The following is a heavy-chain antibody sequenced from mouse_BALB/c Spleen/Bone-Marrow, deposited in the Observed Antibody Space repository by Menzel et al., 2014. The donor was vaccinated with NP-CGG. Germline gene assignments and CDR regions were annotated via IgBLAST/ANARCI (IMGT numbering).Heavy chain of an antibody. CDR2: IWAGGST. Sequence: VQLQQSGPGLVSPSQSLSINCTVSGFSLTSYGVHWVRQPPGKGLEWLGVIWAGGSTNYNSALMSRLSISKDNPKSQVFLKMNSLQTDDTAMYYCAISYYGNYRAMDYWGQGTSVTVSS. J-gene: IGHJ4*01. CDR1: GFSLTSYG. CDR3: AISYYGNYRAMDY. D-gene: IGHD2-10*01. V-gene: IGHV2-9*02.